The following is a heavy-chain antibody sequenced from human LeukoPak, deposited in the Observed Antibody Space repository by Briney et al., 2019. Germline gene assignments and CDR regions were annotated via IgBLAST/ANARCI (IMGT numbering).Heavy chain of an antibody. CDR2: IWYDGSNK. J-gene: IGHJ4*02. D-gene: IGHD3-9*01. CDR3: ARGGSYDILTGYSATLDY. V-gene: IGHV3-33*01. Sequence: GGSLRLSCAASGFTFSSYGMHWVRQAPGKGLEWVAVIWYDGSNKYYVDSVKGRFTISRDNSKNTLYLQMNSLRAEDTAVYYCARGGSYDILTGYSATLDYWGQGTLVTVSS. CDR1: GFTFSSYG.